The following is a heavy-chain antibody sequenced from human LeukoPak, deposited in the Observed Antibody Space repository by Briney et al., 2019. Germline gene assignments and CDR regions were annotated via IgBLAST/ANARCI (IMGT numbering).Heavy chain of an antibody. CDR1: GGTFSSYA. J-gene: IGHJ6*03. CDR2: IIPIFGTA. V-gene: IGHV1-69*05. D-gene: IGHD3-3*01. CDR3: ARGVGDFWSGYDLVYMDV. Sequence: ASVKLSCKASGGTFSSYAISWVRQAPGQGLEWMGGIIPIFGTANYAQKFQGRVTITTDESTSTAYMELSSLRSEDTVVYYCARGVGDFWSGYDLVYMDVWGKGTTVTVSS.